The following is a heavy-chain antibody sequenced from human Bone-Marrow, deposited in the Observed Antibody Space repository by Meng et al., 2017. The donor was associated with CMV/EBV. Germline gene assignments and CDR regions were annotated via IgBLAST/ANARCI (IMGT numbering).Heavy chain of an antibody. J-gene: IGHJ4*02. D-gene: IGHD2-2*03. V-gene: IGHV3-66*02. CDR1: GFTFSSYE. Sequence: GGSLRLSCAASGFTFSSYEMNWVRQAPGEGLEWVSVIYSGGSTYYADSVKGRFTISRDNSKNTLYLQMNSLRAEDTAVYYCAKDPTAGYCSSTSCNGDYFDYWGQGTLVTVSS. CDR3: AKDPTAGYCSSTSCNGDYFDY. CDR2: IYSGGST.